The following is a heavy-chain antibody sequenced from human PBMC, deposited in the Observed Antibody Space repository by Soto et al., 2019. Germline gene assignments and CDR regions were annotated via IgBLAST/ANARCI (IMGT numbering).Heavy chain of an antibody. V-gene: IGHV3-74*01. J-gene: IGHJ4*02. CDR1: GFTFSSYW. Sequence: GGSLRLSCAASGFTFSSYWMHWVRQVPGKGLVWVSRINTDGRSTSYADSVKGRFTISRDNAKNTVYLQMNSLRGEDAALYYCARDTGGYDYWGQGTLVTVSS. CDR2: INTDGRST. D-gene: IGHD5-12*01. CDR3: ARDTGGYDY.